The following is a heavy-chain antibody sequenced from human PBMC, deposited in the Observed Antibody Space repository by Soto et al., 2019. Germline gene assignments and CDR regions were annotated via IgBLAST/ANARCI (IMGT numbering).Heavy chain of an antibody. CDR3: ARGSSYYYYGMDV. CDR2: INHSGST. CDR1: GGSFSGYY. J-gene: IGHJ6*02. V-gene: IGHV4-34*01. Sequence: PSETLSLTCAVYGGSFSGYYWTWIRQPPGTGLEWIGEINHSGSTNYNPSLKSRVTISVDTSKNQFSLNLSSVTAADTAVYYCARGSSYYYYGMDVWGQGTTVTVSS.